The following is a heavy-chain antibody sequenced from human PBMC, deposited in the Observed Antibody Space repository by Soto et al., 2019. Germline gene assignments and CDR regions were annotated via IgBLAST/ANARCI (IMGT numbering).Heavy chain of an antibody. J-gene: IGHJ6*03. D-gene: IGHD3-3*01. CDR3: STQASDFWRGYPQYYMAV. CDR1: GFTFSVSA. Sequence: EVQLVESGGGLVQPGGSLTLSCAASGFTFSVSALHWVRHPSGRGLEWVGRIRSRGDNYATAYAASMDGRFTISRDDSKNTAYLQLNSLTTEDTAVYYCSTQASDFWRGYPQYYMAVWGKGTTFTVS. CDR2: IRSRGDNYAT. V-gene: IGHV3-73*01.